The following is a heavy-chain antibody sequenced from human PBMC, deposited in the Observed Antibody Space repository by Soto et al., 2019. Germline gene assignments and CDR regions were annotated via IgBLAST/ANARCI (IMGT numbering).Heavy chain of an antibody. CDR2: TDNSGST. CDR3: ARESDSGSYYFDY. J-gene: IGHJ4*02. D-gene: IGHD3-10*01. Sequence: SETLSLTCTVSGGSVSSGSYYWSWIRQPPGKGLEWIGYTDNSGSTNYNPSLKSRVTISVATSKNHCSLRRSSVTAAHTAVYYCARESDSGSYYFDYWGRGNLVT. V-gene: IGHV4-61*03. CDR1: GGSVSSGSYY.